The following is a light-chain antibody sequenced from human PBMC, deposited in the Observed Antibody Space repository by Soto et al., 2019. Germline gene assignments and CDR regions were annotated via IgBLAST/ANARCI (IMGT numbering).Light chain of an antibody. CDR1: QTISSW. V-gene: IGKV1-5*03. J-gene: IGKJ1*01. CDR3: QHDNGDSRT. CDR2: KAS. Sequence: DNQMTQSPSTLSGPVGERVTTTCRASQTISSWLAWYQQKPGKAPKLLIYKASTLKSCVPSGFIRSGSGTEFTLTISSLQPKDFVTYYGQHDNGDSRTYDQGTRVDIK.